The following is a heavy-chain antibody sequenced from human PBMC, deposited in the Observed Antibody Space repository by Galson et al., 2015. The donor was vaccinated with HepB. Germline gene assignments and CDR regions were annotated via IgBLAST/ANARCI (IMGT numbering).Heavy chain of an antibody. V-gene: IGHV3-21*01. Sequence: SLRLSCAASGFTFSSYSMNWVRQAPGKGLEWVSSISSSSSYIYYADSVKGRFTISRDNAKNSLYLQMNSLRAEDTAVYYCARSRARVDRSSCLDYWGQGTLVTVSS. J-gene: IGHJ4*02. CDR3: ARSRARVDRSSCLDY. CDR1: GFTFSSYS. CDR2: ISSSSSYI. D-gene: IGHD6-13*01.